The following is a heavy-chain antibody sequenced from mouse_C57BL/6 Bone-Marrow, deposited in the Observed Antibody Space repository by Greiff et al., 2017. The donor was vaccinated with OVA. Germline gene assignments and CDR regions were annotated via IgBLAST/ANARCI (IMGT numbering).Heavy chain of an antibody. Sequence: QVQLKESGAELVRPGASVKLSCKASGYTSTDSYINWVKQRPGQGLEWIARIYPGSGNTYYNEKFKGKATLTAEKSSSTAYMQLSSLTSEDSAVYFCARGPNWDFDYWGQGTTLTVSS. CDR3: ARGPNWDFDY. J-gene: IGHJ2*01. V-gene: IGHV1-76*01. CDR2: IYPGSGNT. CDR1: GYTSTDSY. D-gene: IGHD4-1*01.